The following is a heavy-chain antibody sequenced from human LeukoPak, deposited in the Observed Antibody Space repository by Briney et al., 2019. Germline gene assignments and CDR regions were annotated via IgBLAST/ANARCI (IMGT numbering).Heavy chain of an antibody. CDR1: GFTFSNYW. D-gene: IGHD3-22*01. J-gene: IGHJ3*02. V-gene: IGHV3-74*01. CDR3: AKAGRVTYYYDSSGYGRDAFDI. CDR2: IHSDGSST. Sequence: PGGSLRLSCAASGFTFSNYWMHWVRQAPGKGLVWVSRIHSDGSSTTSADSVKGRFTISRDNAENTLYLQMNSLRAEDTAVYYCAKAGRVTYYYDSSGYGRDAFDIWGQGTMVTVSS.